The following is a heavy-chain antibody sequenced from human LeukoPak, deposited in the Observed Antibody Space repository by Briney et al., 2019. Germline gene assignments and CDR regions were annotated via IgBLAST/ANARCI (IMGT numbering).Heavy chain of an antibody. CDR2: INHSGST. D-gene: IGHD6-13*01. CDR3: ARVGSSWYGYFQH. V-gene: IGHV4-34*01. CDR1: GGSFSGYY. Sequence: SETLSLTCAVYGGSFSGYYWSWIRQPPGKGQEWIGKINHSGSTNYNPSLKSRVTISVDTSKNQFSLKLSSVTAADTAVYYCARVGSSWYGYFQHWGQGTLVTVSS. J-gene: IGHJ1*01.